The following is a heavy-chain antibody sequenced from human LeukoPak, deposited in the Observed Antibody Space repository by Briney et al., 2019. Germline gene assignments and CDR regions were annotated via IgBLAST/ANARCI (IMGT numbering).Heavy chain of an antibody. J-gene: IGHJ5*02. Sequence: ASDKVSCKASGYTFTGYYMHWVRQAPGQGLEWMGWINPNSGGTNYAQNFQGRVTMTRDTSISTAYMVLSRLRSDDTAVYYCARGYCRGGSCYDGWFDPWGQGTLVTVSS. V-gene: IGHV1-2*02. CDR3: ARGYCRGGSCYDGWFDP. CDR2: INPNSGGT. CDR1: GYTFTGYY. D-gene: IGHD2-15*01.